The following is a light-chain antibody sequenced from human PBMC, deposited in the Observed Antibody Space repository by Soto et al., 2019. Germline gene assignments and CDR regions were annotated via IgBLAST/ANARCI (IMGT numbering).Light chain of an antibody. Sequence: EIVLTQSPGTLSLSPGERATLSCRASQSVSSSYLAWYQQKPGQAPRLLIYDASSRATGIPDRFSGSGSGTDFTLTIGRLEPEDFALYYCQQYGSSPFTFGPGTKVDIK. CDR2: DAS. CDR3: QQYGSSPFT. J-gene: IGKJ3*01. V-gene: IGKV3-20*01. CDR1: QSVSSSY.